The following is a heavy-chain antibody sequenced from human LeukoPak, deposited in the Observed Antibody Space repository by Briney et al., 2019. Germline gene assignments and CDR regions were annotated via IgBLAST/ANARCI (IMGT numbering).Heavy chain of an antibody. J-gene: IGHJ4*02. D-gene: IGHD6-19*01. CDR1: GGSISSYY. Sequence: PSETLSLTCTVSGGSISSYYWSWIRQPPGKGLEWIGYIYYSGSTNYNPSLKSRVTISVDTSKNQFSLKLSSVTAADTAVYYCARAGIEVQYGYWGQGTLVTVYS. V-gene: IGHV4-59*01. CDR3: ARAGIEVQYGY. CDR2: IYYSGST.